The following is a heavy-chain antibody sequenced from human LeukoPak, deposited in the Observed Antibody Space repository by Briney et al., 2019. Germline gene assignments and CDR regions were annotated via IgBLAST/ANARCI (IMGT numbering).Heavy chain of an antibody. D-gene: IGHD3-22*01. Sequence: SETLSLTCTVSGYSISSGYYWGWIRQPPGKGLEWIGSIYHSGSTYYNPSLKSRVTISVDTSKNQFSLKLSSVTAADTAVYYCARDSSGRYYYYYYYMDVWGKGTTVTVSS. CDR2: IYHSGST. V-gene: IGHV4-38-2*02. J-gene: IGHJ6*03. CDR1: GYSISSGYY. CDR3: ARDSSGRYYYYYYYMDV.